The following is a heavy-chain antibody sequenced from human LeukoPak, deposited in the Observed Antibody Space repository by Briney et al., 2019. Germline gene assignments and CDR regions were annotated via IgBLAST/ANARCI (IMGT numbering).Heavy chain of an antibody. J-gene: IGHJ4*02. CDR2: IRHDGSNK. D-gene: IGHD3-22*01. Sequence: GGSLRLSCAASGFPFSSYAMHWVRQAPGKGLEWVAFIRHDGSNKYHRNSVQGRFTISRDNSKNTLILQMNSLRAEDTAVYYCAKDLNRYYSDTTGYLGRKSPTPQLRQQCFDYWGQGTLVTVSP. CDR3: AKDLNRYYSDTTGYLGRKSPTPQLRQQCFDY. V-gene: IGHV3-30*02. CDR1: GFPFSSYA.